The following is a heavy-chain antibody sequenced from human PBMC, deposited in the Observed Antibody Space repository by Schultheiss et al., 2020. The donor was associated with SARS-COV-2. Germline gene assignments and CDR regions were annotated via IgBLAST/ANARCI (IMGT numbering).Heavy chain of an antibody. V-gene: IGHV4-59*11. Sequence: SETLSLTCTVSGGSISSHYWSWIRQPPGKGLEWIGYIYYSGSTYYNPSLKSRVTISVDTSKNQFSLKLSSVTAADTAVYYCARAYSSGWARKLDYWGQGTLVTVSS. J-gene: IGHJ4*02. D-gene: IGHD6-19*01. CDR1: GGSISSHY. CDR3: ARAYSSGWARKLDY. CDR2: IYYSGST.